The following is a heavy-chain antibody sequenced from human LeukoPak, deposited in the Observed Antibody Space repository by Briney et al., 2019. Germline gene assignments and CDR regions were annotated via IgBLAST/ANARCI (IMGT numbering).Heavy chain of an antibody. Sequence: GGSLRLSCAASGFTFSSYAMSWVRQAPGKGLEWVSGISGSDDSTYYADSVKGRLTISRDNSKNTVYLQMSSLRAEDTAAYYCAKLRSGGPAAGNYWGQGTLVTVSS. CDR3: AKLRSGGPAAGNY. J-gene: IGHJ4*02. V-gene: IGHV3-23*01. CDR2: ISGSDDST. CDR1: GFTFSSYA. D-gene: IGHD6-13*01.